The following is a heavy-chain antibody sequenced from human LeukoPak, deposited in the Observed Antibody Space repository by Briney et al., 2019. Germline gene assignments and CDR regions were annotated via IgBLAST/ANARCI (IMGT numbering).Heavy chain of an antibody. V-gene: IGHV4-4*07. CDR1: GGSISSYY. Sequence: MTSETLSLTCTVSGGSISSYYWSWIRQPAGKGLEWIGRIYTSGSTNYNPSLKSRVTISVDTSKNQFSLKLSSVTAADTAMYYCAREAYDVLTSDWFDPWGQGTLVTVSS. J-gene: IGHJ5*02. CDR2: IYTSGST. CDR3: AREAYDVLTSDWFDP. D-gene: IGHD3-9*01.